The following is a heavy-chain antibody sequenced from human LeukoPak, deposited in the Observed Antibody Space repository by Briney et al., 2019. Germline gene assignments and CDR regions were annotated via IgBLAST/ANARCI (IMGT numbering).Heavy chain of an antibody. Sequence: SEILSLTCAVYGGSFSGYYWSWIRQPPGKGLEWIGEINHSGSTNYNPSLKSRVTISVDTSKDQFSLKLSSVTAADTAVYYCATTSIAARPGVDYWGQGTLVTVSS. CDR2: INHSGST. CDR1: GGSFSGYY. J-gene: IGHJ4*02. CDR3: ATTSIAARPGVDY. V-gene: IGHV4-34*01. D-gene: IGHD6-6*01.